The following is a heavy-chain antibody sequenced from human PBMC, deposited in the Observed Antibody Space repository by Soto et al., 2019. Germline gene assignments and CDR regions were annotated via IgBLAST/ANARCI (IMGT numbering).Heavy chain of an antibody. J-gene: IGHJ4*02. V-gene: IGHV4-59*01. Sequence: SSETLSLTCTVSGGSISSYYWSWIRQPPGKGLEWIGYIYYSGSTNYNPSLKSRVTISVDTSKNQFSLKLSSVTAADTAVYYCAREGCSSTSCYPDDWGQGTLVTVSS. CDR2: IYYSGST. CDR3: AREGCSSTSCYPDD. D-gene: IGHD2-2*01. CDR1: GGSISSYY.